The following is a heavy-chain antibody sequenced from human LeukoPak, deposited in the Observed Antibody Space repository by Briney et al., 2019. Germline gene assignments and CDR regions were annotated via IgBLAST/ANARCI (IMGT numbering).Heavy chain of an antibody. CDR3: ARDLATIDGIAWYYFEN. J-gene: IGHJ4*02. V-gene: IGHV1-2*02. CDR2: INPNTGGT. CDR1: GYTFTGHY. D-gene: IGHD5-12*01. Sequence: ASVTVSCKASGYTFTGHYIHWVRQAPGQGFEWMGWINPNTGGTDYAQKFQDRIAISTYTSISTTYMELSSLRSDDTALYYCARDLATIDGIAWYYFENWGQGTLVTVS.